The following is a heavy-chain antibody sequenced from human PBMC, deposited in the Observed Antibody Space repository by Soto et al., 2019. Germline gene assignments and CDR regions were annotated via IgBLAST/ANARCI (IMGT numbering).Heavy chain of an antibody. CDR1: GYSFASYW. J-gene: IGHJ6*02. V-gene: IGHV5-10-1*01. Sequence: GESLKVSCKGSGYSFASYWISWVRQMPGKGLEWMGRIDPSYSYTNYSPSFQGQVTISADKSISTAYLQWSSLKASDTAMYYCARTSEGMDVWGQGTTVTVYS. CDR2: IDPSYSYT. CDR3: ARTSEGMDV.